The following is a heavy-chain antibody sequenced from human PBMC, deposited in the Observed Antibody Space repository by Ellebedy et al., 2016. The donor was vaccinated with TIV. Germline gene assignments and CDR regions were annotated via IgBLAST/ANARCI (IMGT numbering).Heavy chain of an antibody. V-gene: IGHV7-4-1*02. J-gene: IGHJ6*02. CDR3: ARSVGRSGMDV. CDR2: INTDTGNP. Sequence: AASVKVSCKASGYTFNRYAMQWVRHAPGQGLEWMGWINTDTGNPTYAQGFTGRFVFSLDTSVSTAYLQISSLKAEDTAVYYCARSVGRSGMDVWGQGTSVTVSS. D-gene: IGHD6-19*01. CDR1: GYTFNRYA.